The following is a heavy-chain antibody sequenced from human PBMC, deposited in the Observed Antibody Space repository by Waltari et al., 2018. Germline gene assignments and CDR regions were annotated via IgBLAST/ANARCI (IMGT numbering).Heavy chain of an antibody. CDR1: GFPFSSYW. CDR3: ARASLL. J-gene: IGHJ2*01. CDR2: INSDGNNT. Sequence: EVQLVESGGGLVQPGGSLRLTCAASGFPFSSYWLHWVRPAPGKGPVWVPRINSDGNNTTYADSVKGRFTISRDNAKNTLYLQMNSLRAEDTAVYYCARASLLWGRGTLVTVSS. V-gene: IGHV3-74*01.